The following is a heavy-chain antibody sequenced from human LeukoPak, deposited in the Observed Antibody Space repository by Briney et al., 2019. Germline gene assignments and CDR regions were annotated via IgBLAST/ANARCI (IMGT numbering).Heavy chain of an antibody. D-gene: IGHD5-18*01. CDR3: ARRSSYGRHYFDY. Sequence: GESLKISCKGSGYSLTSYWIGWVRQMPGKGLEWMGIIYPGDSDTRYSPSFQGQVTISADKSISTAYLQWSSLRASDTAMYYCARRSSYGRHYFDYWGQGTLVTVSS. J-gene: IGHJ4*02. V-gene: IGHV5-51*01. CDR2: IYPGDSDT. CDR1: GYSLTSYW.